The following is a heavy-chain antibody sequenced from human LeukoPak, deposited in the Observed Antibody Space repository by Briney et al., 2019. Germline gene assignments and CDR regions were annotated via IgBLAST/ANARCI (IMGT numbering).Heavy chain of an antibody. D-gene: IGHD6-19*01. J-gene: IGHJ6*02. CDR1: GGSISSYY. V-gene: IGHV4-59*08. CDR3: ARSGAVAGYCYYYGMDV. Sequence: SETLSLTCTVSGGSISSYYWSWIWHPPGRGLEWIGYIYYSGSTNYNPSLKSRVTISVDASKNQFSLKLSSVTAADTAVYYCARSGAVAGYCYYYGMDVWGQGTTVTVSS. CDR2: IYYSGST.